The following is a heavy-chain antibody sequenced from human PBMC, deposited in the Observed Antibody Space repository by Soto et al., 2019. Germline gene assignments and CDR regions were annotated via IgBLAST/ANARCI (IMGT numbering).Heavy chain of an antibody. Sequence: QVQLVESGGGVVQPGRSLRLSCAASGFTFSSYGMHWVRQAPGKGLEWVAVISYDGSNKYYADSVKGRFTISRDNSQNTLYLQTNSLRAEDTAVYYCAKAPGDGGNYVVDYWGQGTLVNVSS. D-gene: IGHD2-21*02. J-gene: IGHJ4*02. CDR2: ISYDGSNK. V-gene: IGHV3-30*18. CDR1: GFTFSSYG. CDR3: AKAPGDGGNYVVDY.